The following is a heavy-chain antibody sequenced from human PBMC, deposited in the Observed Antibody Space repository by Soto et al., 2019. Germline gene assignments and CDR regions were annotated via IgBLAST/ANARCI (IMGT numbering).Heavy chain of an antibody. CDR2: IDSNGGST. CDR3: VKPVTATSDDAFDI. Sequence: GGSLRLSCAASGFTFSSYPMHWVRQAPGKGLEYVSAIDSNGGSTYNADSVKGRFTISRDNSKNTLYLQMSSLRPEDTAVYYCVKPVTATSDDAFDIWGQGTMVTVSS. J-gene: IGHJ3*02. CDR1: GFTFSSYP. D-gene: IGHD4-17*01. V-gene: IGHV3-64D*06.